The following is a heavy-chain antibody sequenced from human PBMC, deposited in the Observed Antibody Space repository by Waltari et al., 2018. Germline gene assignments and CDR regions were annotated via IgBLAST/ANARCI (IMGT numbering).Heavy chain of an antibody. D-gene: IGHD6-19*01. CDR2: ILPIFGTA. V-gene: IGHV1-69*01. CDR1: GGTLSSFA. CDR3: ASVGGRYSSGYRS. J-gene: IGHJ3*01. Sequence: QVQLVQSGAEVKKPGSGGKVSCKASGGTLSSFAIRGVGQAPGRGLEWMGGILPIFGTANYAQKFQGRVTITADESTSTAYMELSSLRSEDTAVYYCASVGGRYSSGYRSWGQGTMVTVSS.